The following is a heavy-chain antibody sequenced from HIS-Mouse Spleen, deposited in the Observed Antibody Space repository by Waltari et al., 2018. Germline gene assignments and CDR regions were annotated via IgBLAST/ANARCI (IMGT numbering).Heavy chain of an antibody. CDR3: ARVDTAMGFDY. J-gene: IGHJ4*02. V-gene: IGHV1-2*02. D-gene: IGHD5-18*01. CDR2: INPNSGGT. Sequence: QVQLVQSGAEVKKPGPSVKVSCKASGYTFPGHYMHWVRQAPGQGLEWMGWINPNSGGTNYAQKCQGRVTMTRDTSISTAYMELSRLRSDDTAVYYCARVDTAMGFDYWGQGTLVTVSS. CDR1: GYTFPGHY.